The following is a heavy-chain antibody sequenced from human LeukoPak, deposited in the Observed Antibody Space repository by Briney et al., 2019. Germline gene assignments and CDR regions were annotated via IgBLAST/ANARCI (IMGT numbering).Heavy chain of an antibody. J-gene: IGHJ4*02. Sequence: GGSLRLSCAASGFTFSSYGMHWVRQAPGKGLEWVAFIRYDGSNKYYADSVKGRFTISRDNSKNTLYLQMNSLRAEDTAVYYCAPSPDYYDSSGYYNWGQGTLVTVSS. D-gene: IGHD3-22*01. CDR2: IRYDGSNK. CDR3: APSPDYYDSSGYYN. V-gene: IGHV3-30*02. CDR1: GFTFSSYG.